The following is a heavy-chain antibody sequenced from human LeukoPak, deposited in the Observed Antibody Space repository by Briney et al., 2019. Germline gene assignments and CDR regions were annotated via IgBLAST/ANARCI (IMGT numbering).Heavy chain of an antibody. CDR2: ISSSSSYI. V-gene: IGHV3-21*01. Sequence: GGSLRLSCAASGFTFSSYAMSWVRQAPGKGLEWVSSISSSSSYIYYADSVKGRFTISRDNAKNSLYLQMNSLRAEDTAVYYCARDRIVGAFDYWGQGILVTVSS. J-gene: IGHJ4*02. CDR3: ARDRIVGAFDY. D-gene: IGHD1-26*01. CDR1: GFTFSSYA.